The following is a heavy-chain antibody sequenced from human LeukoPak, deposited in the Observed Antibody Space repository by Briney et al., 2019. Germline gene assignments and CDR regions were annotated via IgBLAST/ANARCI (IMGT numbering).Heavy chain of an antibody. CDR2: LYTSGIT. CDR1: GGSISSYY. Sequence: PSETLSLACTVSGGSISSYYWSWIRHPAGKGLEWIGRLYTSGITNYNPSLKSRVTISVDTSKNQFSLKLSSVTAADTAVYYCARSPSGGYSGYGTFDYWGQGTLVTVSS. CDR3: ARSPSGGYSGYGTFDY. J-gene: IGHJ4*02. V-gene: IGHV4-4*07. D-gene: IGHD5-12*01.